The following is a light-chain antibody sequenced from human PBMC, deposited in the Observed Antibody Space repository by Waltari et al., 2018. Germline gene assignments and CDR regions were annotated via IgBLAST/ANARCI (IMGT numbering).Light chain of an antibody. J-gene: IGLJ3*02. CDR2: RND. Sequence: QSVLTQPPSASGTPGQRVTISCSGRASNIGSNVVNWYQQFTGTAPKLVIYRNDQRPSGVPDRFSGSKSGTSASLAISGLQSEDEADYYCATWDDSPTGHWVFGGGTKVTVL. CDR3: ATWDDSPTGHWV. CDR1: ASNIGSNV. V-gene: IGLV1-44*01.